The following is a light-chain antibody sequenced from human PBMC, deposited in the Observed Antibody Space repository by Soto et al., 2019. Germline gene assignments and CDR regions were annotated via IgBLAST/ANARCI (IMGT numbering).Light chain of an antibody. CDR1: QSISSW. CDR3: QHYNSYSEA. V-gene: IGKV1-5*03. J-gene: IGKJ1*01. CDR2: KAS. Sequence: DIQITQSPSTLSASVGDRVTITCRASQSISSWLAWYQQKQGKAPKLLIYKASTLKSGVPSRFSGSGSGTEFTLTISSLQPDDFATYYCQHYNSYSEAFGQGTKVDI.